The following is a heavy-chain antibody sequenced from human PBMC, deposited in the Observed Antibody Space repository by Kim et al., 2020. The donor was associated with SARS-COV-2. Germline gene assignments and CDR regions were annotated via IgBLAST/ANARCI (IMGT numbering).Heavy chain of an antibody. Sequence: SVKVSCKASGGTFSSYAISWVRQAPGQGLEWMGRIIPILGIANYAQKFQGRVTITADKSTSTAYMELSSLRSEDTAVYYCARISGSYFSTHENWFDPWGQGTLVTVSS. D-gene: IGHD1-26*01. CDR1: GGTFSSYA. CDR3: ARISGSYFSTHENWFDP. V-gene: IGHV1-69*04. J-gene: IGHJ5*02. CDR2: IIPILGIA.